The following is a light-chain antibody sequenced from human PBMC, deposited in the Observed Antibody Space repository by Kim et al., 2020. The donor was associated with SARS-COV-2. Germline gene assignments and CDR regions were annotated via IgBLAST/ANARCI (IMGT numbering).Light chain of an antibody. J-gene: IGLJ2*01. Sequence: ALGQTVRITCQGDSLRNYYASWYQQKPGQAPVLVICGKNNRPSGIPDRFSGSSSGNTASLTITGAQADDEADYYCNSRDSSGNHVVFGGGTQLTVL. V-gene: IGLV3-19*01. CDR1: SLRNYY. CDR3: NSRDSSGNHVV. CDR2: GKN.